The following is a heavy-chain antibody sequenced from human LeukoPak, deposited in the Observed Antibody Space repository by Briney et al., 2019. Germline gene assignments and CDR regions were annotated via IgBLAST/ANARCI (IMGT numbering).Heavy chain of an antibody. D-gene: IGHD6-6*01. Sequence: SETLSLTCTVSGGSISSYYWSWIRQPPGKGLEWIGYIYTSGSTNYNPSLKSRVTISVDTSKNQSSLKLSSVTAADTAVYYCARLTAARYYYYYYYMDVWGKGTTVTVSS. CDR3: ARLTAARYYYYYYYMDV. CDR2: IYTSGST. V-gene: IGHV4-4*09. J-gene: IGHJ6*03. CDR1: GGSISSYY.